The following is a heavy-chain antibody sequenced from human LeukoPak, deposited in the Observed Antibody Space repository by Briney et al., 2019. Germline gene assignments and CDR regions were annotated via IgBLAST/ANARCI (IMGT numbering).Heavy chain of an antibody. Sequence: GRSLRLSCAASGFTFSSYAMSWVRQAPGKGLEWVSAISGSGGSTYYADSVKGRFTISRDNSKNTLYLQMNSLRAEDTAVYYCAAGQLLPTGLVYWGQGTLVTVSS. CDR3: AAGQLLPTGLVY. CDR2: ISGSGGST. D-gene: IGHD2-15*01. V-gene: IGHV3-23*01. CDR1: GFTFSSYA. J-gene: IGHJ4*02.